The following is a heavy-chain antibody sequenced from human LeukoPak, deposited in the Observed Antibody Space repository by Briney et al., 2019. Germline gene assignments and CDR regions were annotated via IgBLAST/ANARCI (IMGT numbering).Heavy chain of an antibody. V-gene: IGHV4-38-2*02. CDR3: AKSNGYGLVDI. Sequence: TSETLSLTCTVSGYSISSGYYWGWIRQPPGKGLEWIGSIYHSGSTYYNPSLKSRLTISVDTSRNQFSLKLNSVTAADTAVYYWAKSNGYGLVDIWGQGTMVTVSS. J-gene: IGHJ3*02. CDR2: IYHSGST. D-gene: IGHD3-10*01. CDR1: GYSISSGYY.